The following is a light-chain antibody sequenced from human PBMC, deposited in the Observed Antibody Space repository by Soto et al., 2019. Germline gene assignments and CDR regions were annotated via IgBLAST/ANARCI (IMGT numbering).Light chain of an antibody. CDR2: DAS. J-gene: IGKJ5*01. CDR1: QGISSA. V-gene: IGKV1-13*02. CDR3: QQFKSLIT. Sequence: ALQLTQSPSSLSASVGDRVTFTCRASQGISSALAWYQQKPGKAPKLLIYDASTLESGVPSRFSGSGSGTDFTLTISSLQPEDFATYYCQQFKSLITFGQGTRLEIK.